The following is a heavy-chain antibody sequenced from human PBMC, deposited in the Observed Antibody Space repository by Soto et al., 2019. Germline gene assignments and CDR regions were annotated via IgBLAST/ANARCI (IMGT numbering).Heavy chain of an antibody. CDR2: IWYDGSNK. D-gene: IGHD3-3*01. V-gene: IGHV3-33*01. CDR3: ARTFNPALYYDFWSGYWGGAGFDY. Sequence: QVQLVESGGGVVQPGRSLRLSCAASGFTFSSYSMHWVRQAPGKGLEWVAVIWYDGSNKYYADSVKGRFTISRDNSKNTLYLQMNSLRSKHSAWTYCARTFNPALYYDFWSGYWGGAGFDYWGQGTLVTVSS. J-gene: IGHJ4*02. CDR1: GFTFSSYS.